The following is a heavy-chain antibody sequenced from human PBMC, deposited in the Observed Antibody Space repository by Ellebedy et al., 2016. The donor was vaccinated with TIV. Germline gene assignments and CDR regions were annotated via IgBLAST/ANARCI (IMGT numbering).Heavy chain of an antibody. V-gene: IGHV4-39*07. CDR1: GGSISSSSYY. CDR3: AREHYYGMDV. J-gene: IGHJ6*02. Sequence: SETLSLXXTVSGGSISSSSYYWGWIRQPPGKGLEWIGSIYYSGSTYYNPSLKSRVTISVDTSKNQFSLKLSSVTAADTAVYYCAREHYYGMDVWGQGTTVTVSS. CDR2: IYYSGST.